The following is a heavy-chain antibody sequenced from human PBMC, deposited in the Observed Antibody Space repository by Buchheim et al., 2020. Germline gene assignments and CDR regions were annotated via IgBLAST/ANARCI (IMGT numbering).Heavy chain of an antibody. J-gene: IGHJ5*02. CDR1: GFTFSSYG. V-gene: IGHV3-33*01. D-gene: IGHD3-3*01. CDR3: ASIDTISPT. CDR2: IWYDGSNK. Sequence: QVQLVESGGGVVQPGRSLRLSCAASGFTFSSYGMHWVRQAPGKGLEWVAVIWYDGSNKYYADSVKGRFTISRDNAKNSLYLQMNSLRDEDTAVYYCASIDTISPTWGQGTL.